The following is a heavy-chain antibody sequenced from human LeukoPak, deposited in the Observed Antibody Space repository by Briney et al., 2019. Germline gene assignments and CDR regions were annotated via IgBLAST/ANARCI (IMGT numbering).Heavy chain of an antibody. Sequence: GGSLRLSCAVSGFTVSTKYMSWVRQAPGKGLEWVSVIYREGSTYYADSVKGRFTISRDNSKNTLYLQMNSRRAEDTAVYYCTTGHYSRTLGGQGTLVIVSS. CDR2: IYREGST. CDR3: TTGHYSRTL. D-gene: IGHD6-13*01. V-gene: IGHV3-66*01. CDR1: GFTVSTKY. J-gene: IGHJ4*02.